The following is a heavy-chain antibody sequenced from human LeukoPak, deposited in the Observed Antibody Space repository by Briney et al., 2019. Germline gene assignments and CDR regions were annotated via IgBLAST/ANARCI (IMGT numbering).Heavy chain of an antibody. Sequence: ASVKVSCKASGYTFTGYYMHWVRQAPGQGLEWMGWINPNSGGTNYAQKLQGRVTMTTDTSTSTAYMELRSLRSDDTAVYYCARDSLELLRRFFDYWGQGTLVTVSS. J-gene: IGHJ4*02. CDR1: GYTFTGYY. CDR3: ARDSLELLRRFFDY. CDR2: INPNSGGT. V-gene: IGHV1-2*02. D-gene: IGHD1-26*01.